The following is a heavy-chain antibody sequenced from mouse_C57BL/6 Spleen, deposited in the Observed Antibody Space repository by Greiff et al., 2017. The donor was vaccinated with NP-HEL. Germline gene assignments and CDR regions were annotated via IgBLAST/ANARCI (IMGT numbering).Heavy chain of an antibody. CDR1: GYTFTSYW. D-gene: IGHD1-1*01. Sequence: QVQLQQPGAELVMPGASVKLSCKASGYTFTSYWMHWVKQRPGQGLEWIGEIDPSDSYTNYNQKFKGKSTLTVDKSSSTAYMQLSSLTSEDSAVYYCARSYGSPSWFAYWGQGTLVTVSA. CDR3: ARSYGSPSWFAY. V-gene: IGHV1-69*01. CDR2: IDPSDSYT. J-gene: IGHJ3*01.